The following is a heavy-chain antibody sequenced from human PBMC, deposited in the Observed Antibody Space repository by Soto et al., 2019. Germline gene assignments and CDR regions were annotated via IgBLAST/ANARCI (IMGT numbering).Heavy chain of an antibody. CDR1: GFTFSSYS. Sequence: GGSLRLSCAASGFTFSSYSMNWVRQAPGKGLEWVSYISSSSSTIYYSDSGKGRFTISRDKAKNSMYLQMKILRAEDTAVYYYARAPLNLYCSGGSCYTIDYWGKGTMVTVSS. D-gene: IGHD2-15*01. CDR2: ISSSSSTI. J-gene: IGHJ4*02. CDR3: ARAPLNLYCSGGSCYTIDY. V-gene: IGHV3-48*01.